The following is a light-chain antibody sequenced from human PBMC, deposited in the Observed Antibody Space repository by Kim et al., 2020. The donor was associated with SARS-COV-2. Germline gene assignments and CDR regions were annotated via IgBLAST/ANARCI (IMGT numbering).Light chain of an antibody. CDR3: QQYRGAPYT. CDR2: WAA. V-gene: IGKV4-1*01. Sequence: RATINCKSSQTILHSSNNNNYLAGYQQKPGQPPKLLMYWAATRGSGVPDRFSGGGSGTEFTLTMNSLQAEDVAVYYCQQYRGAPYTFGQGTKREI. J-gene: IGKJ2*01. CDR1: QTILHSSNNNNY.